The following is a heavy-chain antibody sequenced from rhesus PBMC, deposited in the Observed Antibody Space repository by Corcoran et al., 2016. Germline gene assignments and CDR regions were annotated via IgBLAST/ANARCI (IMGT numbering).Heavy chain of an antibody. CDR3: ARITFDF. CDR1: GFSLTTSGMG. J-gene: IGHJ3*01. V-gene: IGHV2-174*01. Sequence: QVTLKESGPALVKPTQTLTLTCTFSGFSLTTSGMGMGWIRQPPGKALEWLALIYWDDDKRYTTSRKTRLTISKDTSKNQVVLTMTNMDPVDTATYYCARITFDFWGPGLRVTVSS. CDR2: IYWDDDK.